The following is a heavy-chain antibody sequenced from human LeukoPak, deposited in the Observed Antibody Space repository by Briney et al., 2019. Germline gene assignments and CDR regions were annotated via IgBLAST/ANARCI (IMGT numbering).Heavy chain of an antibody. CDR1: GFTFSIYA. CDR2: ISGSGDNT. CDR3: AKGSYYDSSGSFYFDY. Sequence: GGSLRLSCAASGFTFSIYAMGWVRQAPGKGLEWVSGISGSGDNTYYADSVKGRFTISRDNSKNTLYVQVNSLGTEDTAAYYCAKGSYYDSSGSFYFDYWGQGTLVTVSS. J-gene: IGHJ4*02. V-gene: IGHV3-23*01. D-gene: IGHD3-22*01.